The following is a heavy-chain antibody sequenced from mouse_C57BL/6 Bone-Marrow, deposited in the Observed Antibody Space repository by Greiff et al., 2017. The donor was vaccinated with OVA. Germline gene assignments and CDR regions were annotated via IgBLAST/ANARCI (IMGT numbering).Heavy chain of an antibody. CDR3: ARDLGYDYDYYAMDY. V-gene: IGHV5-4*01. J-gene: IGHJ4*01. CDR1: GFTFSSYA. Sequence: EVQLVESGGGLVKPGGSLKLSCAASGFTFSSYAMSWVRQTPEKRLEWVATISDGGSYTYYPDNVKGRFTISRDNAKNNLYLQMSHLKSEDTAMYYCARDLGYDYDYYAMDYWGQGTSVTVSS. D-gene: IGHD2-4*01. CDR2: ISDGGSYT.